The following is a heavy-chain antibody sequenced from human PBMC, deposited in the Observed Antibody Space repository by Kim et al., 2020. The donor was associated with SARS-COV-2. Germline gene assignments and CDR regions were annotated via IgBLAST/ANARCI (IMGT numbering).Heavy chain of an antibody. V-gene: IGHV3-23*01. CDR3: AKGGYDLSFDY. Sequence: TYYADSVKGRFTISRDNSKNTLYLQMNSLRAEDTAVYYCAKGGYDLSFDYWGQGTLVTVSS. CDR2: T. D-gene: IGHD5-12*01. J-gene: IGHJ4*02.